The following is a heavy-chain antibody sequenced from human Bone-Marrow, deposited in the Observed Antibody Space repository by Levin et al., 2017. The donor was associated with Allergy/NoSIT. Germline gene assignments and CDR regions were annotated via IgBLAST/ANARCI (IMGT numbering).Heavy chain of an antibody. V-gene: IGHV3-30*04. Sequence: GESLKISCAASGFGFNTYGLHWVRQTAGKGLEWVAFISSDGSNINYANSVKGRFTISRDNSKNTLYLQMNSLGSEDIGVYYCARQRTYGGQVDGGLDVWGQGTRVTVSS. CDR3: ARQRTYGGQVDGGLDV. CDR2: ISSDGSNI. CDR1: GFGFNTYG. J-gene: IGHJ6*02. D-gene: IGHD4-23*01.